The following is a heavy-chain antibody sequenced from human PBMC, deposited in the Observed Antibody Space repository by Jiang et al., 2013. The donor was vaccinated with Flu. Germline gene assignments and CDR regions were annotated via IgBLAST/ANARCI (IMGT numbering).Heavy chain of an antibody. CDR3: ARGGGSGRYIQSDS. D-gene: IGHD6-19*01. CDR2: IDTNTGNP. V-gene: IGHV7-4-1*02. Sequence: QSGSELKKPGASVKVSCKASGYTFTRYAMNWVRQAPGQGLEWMGWIDTNTGNPTYAQGFTGRFVFSLDTSVSTAYLQISSLKAEDTAVYYCARGGGSGRYIQSDSWGQGTLVTVSS. J-gene: IGHJ4*02. CDR1: GYTFTRYA.